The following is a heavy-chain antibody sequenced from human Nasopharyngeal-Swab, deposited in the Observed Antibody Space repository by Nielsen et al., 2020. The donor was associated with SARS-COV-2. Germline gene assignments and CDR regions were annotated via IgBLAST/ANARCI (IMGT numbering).Heavy chain of an antibody. CDR1: GGTFSSYA. CDR3: ARDKGLRDYVWGSYRSSYYYYNGMDV. V-gene: IGHV1-69*13. D-gene: IGHD3-16*02. CDR2: IIPIFGTG. Sequence: SVKVSCKASGGTFSSYAISWVRQAPGQGLEWMGGIIPIFGTGNYAQKFQGRVTITADESTSTAYMELSSLRSEDTAVYYCARDKGLRDYVWGSYRSSYYYYNGMDVWGQGTTVTVSS. J-gene: IGHJ6*02.